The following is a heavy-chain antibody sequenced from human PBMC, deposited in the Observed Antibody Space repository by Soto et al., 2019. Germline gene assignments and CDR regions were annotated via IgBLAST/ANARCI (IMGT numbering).Heavy chain of an antibody. Sequence: PSETLSLTCAVYGGSFSGYYWSWIRQPPGKGLEWIGYIYDSGSTNYNPSLKSRVTMSVDTSKNQFSLNLSSVTAADTAVYYCAREHGFSYGLNYFDPWGQGTLVTVS. D-gene: IGHD5-18*01. J-gene: IGHJ5*02. CDR2: IYDSGST. CDR3: AREHGFSYGLNYFDP. V-gene: IGHV4-59*01. CDR1: GGSFSGYY.